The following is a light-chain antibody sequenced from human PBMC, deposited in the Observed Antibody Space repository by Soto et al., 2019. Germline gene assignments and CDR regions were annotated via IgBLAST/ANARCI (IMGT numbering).Light chain of an antibody. V-gene: IGKV3-20*01. CDR1: QSLSKNY. J-gene: IGKJ5*01. Sequence: EIVLTQSPGTLSLSPGERATLSCRASQSLSKNYLAWYQQKPGQAPRLLIFDASTRATGIPDRFSGSGSGTDFTLTISRLEPEDFAVYHCQQYGNTPSITFGQGTRLEMK. CDR2: DAS. CDR3: QQYGNTPSIT.